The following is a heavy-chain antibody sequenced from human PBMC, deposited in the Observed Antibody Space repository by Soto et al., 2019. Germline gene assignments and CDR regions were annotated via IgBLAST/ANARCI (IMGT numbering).Heavy chain of an antibody. CDR2: IYTSGST. Sequence: SETLSLTCTVSGGSISSYYWSWIRQPAGKGLEWIGRIYTSGSTNYNPSLKSRVTMSVDTSKNQFSLKLSSVTAADTAVYYCARAFLDCSGGSCYGNWFDPWGQGTLVTVS. J-gene: IGHJ5*02. CDR3: ARAFLDCSGGSCYGNWFDP. D-gene: IGHD2-15*01. CDR1: GGSISSYY. V-gene: IGHV4-4*07.